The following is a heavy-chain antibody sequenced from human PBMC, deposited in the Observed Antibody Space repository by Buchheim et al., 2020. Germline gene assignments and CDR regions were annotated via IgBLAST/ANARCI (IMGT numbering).Heavy chain of an antibody. V-gene: IGHV4-4*02. D-gene: IGHD6-6*01. J-gene: IGHJ4*02. CDR1: GGSISSSNW. CDR3: ARVSGLTTSSSTLDY. CDR2: IYHSGST. Sequence: QVQLQESGPGLVKPSGTLSLTCAVSGGSISSSNWWSWVRQPPGKGLEWLGEIYHSGSTNYNPSLKRRVTISVEKSKNQFSLKLSSVTAADTAVYYCARVSGLTTSSSTLDYWGQGTL.